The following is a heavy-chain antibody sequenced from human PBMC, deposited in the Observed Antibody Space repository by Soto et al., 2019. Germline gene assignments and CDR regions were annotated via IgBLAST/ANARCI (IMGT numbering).Heavy chain of an antibody. Sequence: SGPTLVKPTQTLTLTCSFSGFSLTTTGVGVGWIRQPPGKALEWLALIYWDDDKRYSPSLKSRLTITKDTSKNQVVLIMTNMDPVDTATYYCAHIFRGLTYYDFWNPYYTNNWFDPWGQGTLVTVSS. CDR2: IYWDDDK. J-gene: IGHJ5*02. V-gene: IGHV2-5*02. D-gene: IGHD3-3*01. CDR3: AHIFRGLTYYDFWNPYYTNNWFDP. CDR1: GFSLTTTGVG.